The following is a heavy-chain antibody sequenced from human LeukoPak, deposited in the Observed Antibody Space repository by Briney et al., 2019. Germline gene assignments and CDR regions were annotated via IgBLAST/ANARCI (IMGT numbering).Heavy chain of an antibody. D-gene: IGHD1-1*01. V-gene: IGHV3-23*01. CDR3: AKGQASTTGKFDY. CDR1: GFTFSSYS. CDR2: ISGSGGST. J-gene: IGHJ4*02. Sequence: GGSLRLSCAASGFTFSSYSMSWVRQAPGKGLEWVSAISGSGGSTYYADSVKGRFTISRDNSKNTLYLQMNSLRAEDTAVYYCAKGQASTTGKFDYWGQGTLVTVSS.